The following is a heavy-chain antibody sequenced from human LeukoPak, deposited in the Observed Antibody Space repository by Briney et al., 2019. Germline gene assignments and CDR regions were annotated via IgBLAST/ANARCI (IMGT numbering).Heavy chain of an antibody. CDR1: GFTFGNSW. Sequence: GRSLRLSCAASGFTFGNSWVHWVRQAPGKGLVWVSVINADGSTTSYADSVKGRFTISRDNARNTLSLEMNSLTIEDTAVYYCIVVVEPPDSDGFDVWGQGTMITVSS. CDR3: IVVVEPPDSDGFDV. CDR2: INADGSTT. J-gene: IGHJ3*01. D-gene: IGHD1-14*01. V-gene: IGHV3-74*01.